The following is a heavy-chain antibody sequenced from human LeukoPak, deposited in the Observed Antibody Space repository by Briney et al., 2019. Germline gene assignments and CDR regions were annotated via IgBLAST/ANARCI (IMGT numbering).Heavy chain of an antibody. CDR3: ARVDCISTSCPADY. V-gene: IGHV4-59*11. Sequence: PSETLSLTCTISASSGSIGRHFWAWIRQPPGRGLEWLGYARYTGDTIGSHSLNSRLTMSVDMSKKEFTLRLSSVTAADTANCARVDCISTSCPADYWGQGTLVTVSS. CDR1: ASSGSIGRHF. D-gene: IGHD2-2*01. J-gene: IGHJ4*02. CDR2: ARYTGDT.